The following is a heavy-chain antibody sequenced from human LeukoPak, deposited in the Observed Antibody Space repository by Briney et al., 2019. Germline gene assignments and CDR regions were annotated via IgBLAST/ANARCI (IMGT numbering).Heavy chain of an antibody. J-gene: IGHJ3*02. D-gene: IGHD1-26*01. CDR3: ARGGSYYRTFDI. Sequence: PSETLSLTCTVSGGSISSYYWSWIRQPPGKGLEWIGSIYYSGSTYYNPSLKSRVTISVDTSKNQFSLKLSSVTAADTAVYYCARGGSYYRTFDIWGQGTMVTVSS. V-gene: IGHV4-59*12. CDR2: IYYSGST. CDR1: GGSISSYY.